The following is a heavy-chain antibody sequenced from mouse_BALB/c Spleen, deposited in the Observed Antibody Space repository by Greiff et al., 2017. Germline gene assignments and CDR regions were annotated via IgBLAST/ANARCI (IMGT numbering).Heavy chain of an antibody. V-gene: IGHV2-5-1*01. J-gene: IGHJ4*01. CDR1: GFSLTSYG. Sequence: VKLMESGPSLVQPSQSLSITCTVSGFSLTSYGVHWVRQSPGKGLEWLGVIWRGGSTDYNAAFMSRLSITKDNSKSQVFFKMNSLQADDTAIYYCAKKGYGYDAMDYWGQGTSVTVSS. CDR3: AKKGYGYDAMDY. CDR2: IWRGGST. D-gene: IGHD1-2*01.